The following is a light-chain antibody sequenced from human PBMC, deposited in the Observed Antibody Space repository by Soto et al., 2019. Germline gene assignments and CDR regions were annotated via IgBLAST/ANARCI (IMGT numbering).Light chain of an antibody. CDR2: EVT. Sequence: QSVLNQPDSVAGSARQAITISCTGTSSDVGSHNLVSWYQQHPGQAPKLLIYEVTKRPLGVSTRFSAYKAGNTASLTISGFQAEDEGDYYGGSNRRSRAVFGGGIQLTVL. CDR1: SSDVGSHNL. V-gene: IGLV2-14*02. J-gene: IGLJ7*01. CDR3: GSNRRSRAV.